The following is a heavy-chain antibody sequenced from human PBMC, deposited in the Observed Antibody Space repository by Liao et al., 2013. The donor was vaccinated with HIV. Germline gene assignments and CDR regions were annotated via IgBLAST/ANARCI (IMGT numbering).Heavy chain of an antibody. Sequence: QLQLQESGPGLVKPSETLSLTCTVSGGSISSSSYYWGWIRQPPGKGLEWIGSIYYSGSTYYNPSLKSRVTISVDTSKNQFSLKLSSVTAADTAVYYCARGGDDYGDYDFQHWGQGTLVTVSS. J-gene: IGHJ1*01. D-gene: IGHD4-17*01. CDR1: GGSISSSSYY. V-gene: IGHV4-39*07. CDR3: ARGGDDYGDYDFQH. CDR2: IYYSGST.